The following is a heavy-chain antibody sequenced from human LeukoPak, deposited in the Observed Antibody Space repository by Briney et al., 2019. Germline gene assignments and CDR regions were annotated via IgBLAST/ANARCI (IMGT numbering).Heavy chain of an antibody. CDR2: ISSSSSYI. D-gene: IGHD5-18*01. V-gene: IGHV3-21*01. Sequence: GGSLRLSCAASGFTFSSYSMNWVRQAPGKGLEGVSSISSSSSYIYYADSVKGRFTISRDNAKNSLYLQMNSLRAEDTAVYYCARGSIDYTAMVPYYFDYWGQGTLVTVSS. J-gene: IGHJ4*02. CDR1: GFTFSSYS. CDR3: ARGSIDYTAMVPYYFDY.